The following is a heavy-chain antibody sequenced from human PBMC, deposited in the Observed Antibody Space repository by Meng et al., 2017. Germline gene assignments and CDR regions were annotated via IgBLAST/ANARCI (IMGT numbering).Heavy chain of an antibody. Sequence: GESLKISCAASGFTFSSCSMNWVRQAPGKGLEWVSSISSSSSYIYYADSVKGRFIISRDNSRNFLYQQMNSLRPEDMAVYYCVRGGFRQWLVRGKNYWGQGTLVTVSS. CDR2: ISSSSSYI. D-gene: IGHD6-19*01. J-gene: IGHJ4*02. CDR1: GFTFSSCS. CDR3: VRGGFRQWLVRGKNY. V-gene: IGHV3-21*01.